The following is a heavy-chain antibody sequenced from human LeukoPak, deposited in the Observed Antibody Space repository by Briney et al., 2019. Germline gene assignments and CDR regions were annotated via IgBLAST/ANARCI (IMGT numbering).Heavy chain of an antibody. CDR3: ARGRGSGWYNYYYYMDV. V-gene: IGHV3-20*04. J-gene: IGHJ6*03. CDR2: INWNGGST. CDR1: GFTFDDYG. Sequence: PGGSLRLSCAASGFTFDDYGMSWVRQAPGKGLEWVSGINWNGGSTGYADSVKGRFTISRDNAKNSLYLQMNSLRAEDTALYYCARGRGSGWYNYYYYMDVWGKGTTVTVS. D-gene: IGHD6-25*01.